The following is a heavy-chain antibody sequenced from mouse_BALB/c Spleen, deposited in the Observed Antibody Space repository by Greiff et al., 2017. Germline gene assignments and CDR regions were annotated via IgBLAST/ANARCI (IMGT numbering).Heavy chain of an antibody. J-gene: IGHJ2*01. D-gene: IGHD2-3*01. CDR3: ARWGGPYYFDY. Sequence: VQLQESGAELARPGASVKLSCKASGYTFTSYWMQWVKQRPGQGLEWIGAIYPGDGDTRYTQKFKGKATLTADKSSSTAYMQLSSLASEDSAVYYCARWGGPYYFDYWGQGTTLTVSS. CDR2: IYPGDGDT. V-gene: IGHV1-87*01. CDR1: GYTFTSYW.